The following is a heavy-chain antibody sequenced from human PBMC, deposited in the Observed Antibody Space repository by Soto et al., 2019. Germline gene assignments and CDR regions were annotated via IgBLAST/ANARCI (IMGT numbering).Heavy chain of an antibody. V-gene: IGHV4-59*01. CDR1: GGSISSYY. CDR2: IYYSGST. Sequence: SETLSLTCTVSGGSISSYYWSWIRQPPGKGLEWIGYIYYSGSTNYNPSLKSRVTISVDTSKNQFSLKLSSVTAADTAVYYCARDYFGTDYYDSKAYNWFDPWGQGTLVTVSS. D-gene: IGHD3-22*01. J-gene: IGHJ5*02. CDR3: ARDYFGTDYYDSKAYNWFDP.